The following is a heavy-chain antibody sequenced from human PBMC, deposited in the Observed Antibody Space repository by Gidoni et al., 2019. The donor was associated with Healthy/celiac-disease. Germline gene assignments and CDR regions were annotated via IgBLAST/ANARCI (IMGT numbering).Heavy chain of an antibody. CDR1: GGSISSSSYY. D-gene: IGHD6-19*01. Sequence: QLQLQESGPGLVKPSETLSLTCTVSGGSISSSSYYWGWIRQPPGKGLEWIGSIYYSGSTYYNPSLKSRVTISVDTSKNQFSLKLSSVTAADTAVYYCARHTGYSSGWYAEYYFDYWGQGTLVTVSS. J-gene: IGHJ4*02. CDR3: ARHTGYSSGWYAEYYFDY. CDR2: IYYSGST. V-gene: IGHV4-39*01.